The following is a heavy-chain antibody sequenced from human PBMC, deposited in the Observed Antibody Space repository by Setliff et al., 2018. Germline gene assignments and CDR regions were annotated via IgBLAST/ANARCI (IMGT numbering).Heavy chain of an antibody. V-gene: IGHV1-2*06. CDR3: AKQGYGDSLYAFDV. D-gene: IGHD3-16*01. Sequence: ASVKVSCKTSGYTFTAYYIYWVRQAPGHGLELMGRIHPNTGSTNYLQDFQGRVTITRDTSIYTVYMELTGLTSGDTAVYYCAKQGYGDSLYAFDVWGQGTVVTVSS. CDR2: IHPNTGST. CDR1: GYTFTAYY. J-gene: IGHJ3*01.